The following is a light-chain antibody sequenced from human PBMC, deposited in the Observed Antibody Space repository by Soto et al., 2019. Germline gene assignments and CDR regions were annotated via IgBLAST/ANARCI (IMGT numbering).Light chain of an antibody. V-gene: IGKV1-33*01. CDR3: QQYDNLPFT. CDR1: QDISNY. CDR2: DAS. J-gene: IGKJ5*01. Sequence: IQMTQSPSSLSASVGDRVTITCQASQDISNYLNWYQQKPGKAPKLLIYDASNLETGVQSRFSGSGSGTDFTFTISSLQPEDIATYYCQQYDNLPFTFGQGTRLEIK.